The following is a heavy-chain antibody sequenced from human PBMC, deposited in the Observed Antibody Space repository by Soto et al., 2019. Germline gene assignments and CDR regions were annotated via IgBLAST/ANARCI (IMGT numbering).Heavy chain of an antibody. CDR3: ARDKSYALAV. D-gene: IGHD4-17*01. CDR2: INSDGSST. CDR1: GFDFSNSW. J-gene: IGHJ6*02. Sequence: VGSLRLSCAASGFDFSNSWMHWVRQVPGKGLVWVSHINSDGSSTTYADSVKGRFTISRDNARTTVYLQLDSLRVEDTAVYYCARDKSYALAVWGQGTTVTAP. V-gene: IGHV3-74*03.